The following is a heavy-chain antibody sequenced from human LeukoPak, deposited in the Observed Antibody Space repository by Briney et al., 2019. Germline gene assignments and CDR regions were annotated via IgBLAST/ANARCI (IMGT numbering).Heavy chain of an antibody. D-gene: IGHD2-2*01. CDR2: ISSNGGST. J-gene: IGHJ6*02. CDR3: ARGLVHSDTDYYYGMDV. V-gene: IGHV3-64*01. Sequence: GGSLRLSCAASGFTFSSYAMHWVRQAPGKGLEYVSAISSNGGSTYYANSVKGRFTISRDNSKNTLYLQMGSLRAEDMAVYYCARGLVHSDTDYYYGMDVWGQGTTVTVYS. CDR1: GFTFSSYA.